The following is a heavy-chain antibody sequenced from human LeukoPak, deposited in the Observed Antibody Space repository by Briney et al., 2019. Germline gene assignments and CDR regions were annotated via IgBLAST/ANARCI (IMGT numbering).Heavy chain of an antibody. CDR3: ARAAFGYYGSGSYYKSGFDY. CDR1: SGSISSGSYY. CDR2: INTSGST. V-gene: IGHV4-61*02. D-gene: IGHD3-10*01. Sequence: SETLSLTCTVSSGSISSGSYYWSWIRQPAGKGLEWIRRINTSGSTNYNPSLKSRVTISVDTSKNQFSLRLSSLTAADTAVYYCARAAFGYYGSGSYYKSGFDYWGQGTLVTVSS. J-gene: IGHJ4*02.